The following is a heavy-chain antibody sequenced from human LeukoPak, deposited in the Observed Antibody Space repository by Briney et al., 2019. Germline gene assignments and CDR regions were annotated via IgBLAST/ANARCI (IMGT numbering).Heavy chain of an antibody. CDR1: GYTFTGYY. D-gene: IGHD1-1*01. J-gene: IGHJ4*02. CDR3: ARKRTGDQGYYFDY. CDR2: INPNSGDT. V-gene: IGHV1-2*02. Sequence: GASVKVSCKASGYTFTGYYIHWVRQAPGQGLEWMGWINPNSGDTNYAQNFQGRVTMTRDTSISTAYMELSRLRSDDTAVYYCARKRTGDQGYYFDYWGQGTLVTVSS.